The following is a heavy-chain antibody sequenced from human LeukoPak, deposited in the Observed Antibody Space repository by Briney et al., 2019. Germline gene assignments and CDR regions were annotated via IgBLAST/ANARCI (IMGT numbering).Heavy chain of an antibody. D-gene: IGHD3-3*01. CDR1: GFTFSSYG. CDR2: IRYDGSNK. CDR3: AKDGGYDFWSGYLDY. J-gene: IGHJ4*02. V-gene: IGHV3-30*02. Sequence: GGSLRLSCAASGFTFSSYGMHWVRQAPGKGLEWVAFIRYDGSNKYYADSVKGRFTISRDNSKNTLYLQMNSLRAEDTAVYYCAKDGGYDFWSGYLDYWGQGTLVTVSS.